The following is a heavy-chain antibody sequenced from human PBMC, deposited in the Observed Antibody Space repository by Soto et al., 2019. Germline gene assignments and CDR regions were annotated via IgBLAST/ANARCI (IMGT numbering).Heavy chain of an antibody. CDR2: INPSGGST. Sequence: GFSVKRAWKAAGYAFSIDYGHWGRHAPGQGLEWMGIINPSGGSTSYAQKFQGRVTMTRDTSTSTVYMELSSLRSEDTAVYYCARVGQGFRSGYSPYYYTHLWGKATTLTVPS. D-gene: IGHD3-3*01. J-gene: IGHJ6*03. CDR1: GYAFSIDY. V-gene: IGHV1-46*03. CDR3: ARVGQGFRSGYSPYYYTHL.